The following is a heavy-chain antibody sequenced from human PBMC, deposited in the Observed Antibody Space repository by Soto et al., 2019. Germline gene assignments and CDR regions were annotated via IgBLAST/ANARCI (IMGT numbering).Heavy chain of an antibody. V-gene: IGHV3-53*01. CDR1: GFTVGSHY. Sequence: GGSLRLSCAAAGFTVGSHYMSWVRQAPGRGLERVSVIYGGGSTYYVDSVKGRFTISRDNSKNTLYLQMNSLRADDTAVYYCARDLAYYGLDVWGQGTTVTVSS. CDR2: IYGGGST. CDR3: ARDLAYYGLDV. J-gene: IGHJ6*02.